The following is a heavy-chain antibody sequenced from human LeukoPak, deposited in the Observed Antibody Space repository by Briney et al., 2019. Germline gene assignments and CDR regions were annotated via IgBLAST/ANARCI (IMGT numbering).Heavy chain of an antibody. D-gene: IGHD3-3*01. CDR1: GYTFTGYY. Sequence: ASVKVPCKASGYTFTGYYLHWVRQAPGQGLEWMGWINPNSGGTNYAQKFQGRVTMTRDTSISTVYMELSRLRSDDTAVYYCARDFGRDARDYWGQGTLVTVSS. J-gene: IGHJ4*02. CDR3: ARDFGRDARDY. CDR2: INPNSGGT. V-gene: IGHV1-2*02.